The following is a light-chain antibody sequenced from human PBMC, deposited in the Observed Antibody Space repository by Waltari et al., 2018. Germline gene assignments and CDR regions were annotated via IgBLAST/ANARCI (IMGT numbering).Light chain of an antibody. CDR1: PTIAKNY. J-gene: IGKJ1*01. Sequence: IVLTLSPVTLSLSPRERVTLFCRASPTIAKNYLAWYQQEPGQAPKLLIYRSSSRATGQANGFSGSGAGTDFTLTSSRLEPEVFAVYYCQRYGMSPRAFGQGTKVDIK. CDR2: RSS. CDR3: QRYGMSPRA. V-gene: IGKV3-20*01.